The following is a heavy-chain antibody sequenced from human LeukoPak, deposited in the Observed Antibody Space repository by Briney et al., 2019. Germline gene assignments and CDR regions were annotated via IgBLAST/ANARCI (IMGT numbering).Heavy chain of an antibody. D-gene: IGHD3-3*01. CDR2: IYYRGST. V-gene: IGHV4-4*02. CDR1: GGSIGSSYW. J-gene: IGHJ6*03. Sequence: SETLSLTCAVSGGSIGSSYWWPWVRQPPGKGLEWIGAIYYRGSTNYNPSLMSRVTISVDTSKNQFSLKLSSVTAADTAVYYCARGLYDFWSGYLPYYANYYYYYMDVWGKGTTVTVSS. CDR3: ARGLYDFWSGYLPYYANYYYYYMDV.